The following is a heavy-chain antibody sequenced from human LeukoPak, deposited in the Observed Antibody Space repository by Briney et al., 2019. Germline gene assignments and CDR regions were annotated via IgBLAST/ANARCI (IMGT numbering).Heavy chain of an antibody. J-gene: IGHJ6*03. CDR3: ARDDPYSSSWYGNSYYYMDV. D-gene: IGHD6-13*01. CDR2: IYYSGST. V-gene: IGHV4-59*01. CDR1: GGSISSYY. Sequence: PSETLFLTCTVSGGSISSYYWSWIRQPPGKGLEWIGYIYYSGSTNYNPSLKSRVTISVDTSKNHFSLKLSSVTAADTAVYYCARDDPYSSSWYGNSYYYMDVWGKGTTVTVSS.